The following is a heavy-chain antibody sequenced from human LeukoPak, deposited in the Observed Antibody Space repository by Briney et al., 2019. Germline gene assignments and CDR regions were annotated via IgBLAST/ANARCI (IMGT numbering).Heavy chain of an antibody. Sequence: GGSLRLSCAASGFTFSSYWMSWVRQAPGKGLEWVANIKQDGSEKYYVDSVKGRFTISRDNAKNSLYLQMNSLRAEDTAVYYCAREGSIAVADIYYFDYWGQGTLVTVSS. V-gene: IGHV3-7*01. J-gene: IGHJ4*02. D-gene: IGHD6-19*01. CDR3: AREGSIAVADIYYFDY. CDR2: IKQDGSEK. CDR1: GFTFSSYW.